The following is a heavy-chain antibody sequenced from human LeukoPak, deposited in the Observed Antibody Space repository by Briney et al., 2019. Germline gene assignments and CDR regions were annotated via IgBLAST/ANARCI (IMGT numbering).Heavy chain of an antibody. Sequence: GGSLRLSCAASGFTFSSYAMSWVRQAPGKGLEWVSAISGSGGSTYYADSVKGRFTISRDNSKNTLYLQMNSLRAEDTAVYYCAKVMTRTMVRGVPPSDYWGQGTLVTVSS. V-gene: IGHV3-23*01. J-gene: IGHJ4*02. D-gene: IGHD3-10*01. CDR3: AKVMTRTMVRGVPPSDY. CDR2: ISGSGGST. CDR1: GFTFSSYA.